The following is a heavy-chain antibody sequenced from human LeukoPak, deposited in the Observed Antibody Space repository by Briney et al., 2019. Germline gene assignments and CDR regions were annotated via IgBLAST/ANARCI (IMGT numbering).Heavy chain of an antibody. D-gene: IGHD3-10*01. CDR2: FYTSGTT. J-gene: IGHJ3*02. CDR1: GGSISSYY. Sequence: SETLSLTCTVSGGSISSYYWSWIRQPAGKRLEWIGRFYTSGTTNYNPSLKSRVTMSVDTSKNQFSLKLSSVTAADTAVYYCARDFTYYYGSGSYHNDAFDIWGQGTMVTVSS. CDR3: ARDFTYYYGSGSYHNDAFDI. V-gene: IGHV4-4*07.